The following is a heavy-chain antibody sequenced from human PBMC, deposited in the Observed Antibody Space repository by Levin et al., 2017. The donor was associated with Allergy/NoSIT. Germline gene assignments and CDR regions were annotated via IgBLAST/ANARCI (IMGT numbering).Heavy chain of an antibody. CDR3: ARGGAAAGMNEY. V-gene: IGHV7-4-1*01. Sequence: ASVKVSCKASGYSFPSYPINWVRQAPGQGLEWMGWINTNTGNPTYAQGFTGRFVFSVDTSVRTAYLEIRSLKSDDTAVYYCARGGAAAGMNEYWGQGTLVTVSS. D-gene: IGHD6-13*01. CDR2: INTNTGNP. CDR1: GYSFPSYP. J-gene: IGHJ4*02.